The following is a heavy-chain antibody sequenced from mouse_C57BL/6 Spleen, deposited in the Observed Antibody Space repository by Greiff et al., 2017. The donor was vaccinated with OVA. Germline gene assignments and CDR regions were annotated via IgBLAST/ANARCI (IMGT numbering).Heavy chain of an antibody. J-gene: IGHJ4*01. Sequence: VQLQQSGAELVKPGASVKISCKASGYTFTDYYINWVKQRPGQGLEWIGKIGPGSGGTYYNEKFKGKATLTAAKSSSPAYMQLSSLTSEDSAGYFCARLPYYYAMDYWGQGTSVTVSS. V-gene: IGHV1-77*01. CDR2: IGPGSGGT. CDR3: ARLPYYYAMDY. CDR1: GYTFTDYY.